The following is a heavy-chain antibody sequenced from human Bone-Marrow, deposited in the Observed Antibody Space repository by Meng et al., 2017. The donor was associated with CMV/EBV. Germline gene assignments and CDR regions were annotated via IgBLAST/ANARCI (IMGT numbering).Heavy chain of an antibody. J-gene: IGHJ6*02. D-gene: IGHD4-17*01. V-gene: IGHV1-69*05. Sequence: SLKVSCKVSGGTFTSYAISWVRQAPGQGLEWMGGIIPIFGTANYAQKFQGRVTITTDESTSTAYMELSSLRSEDTAVYYCARVSGLTGYCDYGIDYDYYGMDVSGQGTTVTVSS. CDR3: ARVSGLTGYCDYGIDYDYYGMDV. CDR1: GGTFTSYA. CDR2: IIPIFGTA.